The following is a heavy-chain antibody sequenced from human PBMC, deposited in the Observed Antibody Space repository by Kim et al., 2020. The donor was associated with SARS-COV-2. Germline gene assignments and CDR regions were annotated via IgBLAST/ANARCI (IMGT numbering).Heavy chain of an antibody. D-gene: IGHD1-1*01. CDR1: GGSISSYY. Sequence: SETLSLTCTVSGGSISSYYWSWIRQPPGKGLEWIGYIYYSGSTNYNPSLKSRVTISVDTSKNQFSLKPSSVTAADTAVYYCARALRQRTGTPFDYWGQGTLVTVSS. CDR3: ARALRQRTGTPFDY. CDR2: IYYSGST. J-gene: IGHJ4*02. V-gene: IGHV4-59*13.